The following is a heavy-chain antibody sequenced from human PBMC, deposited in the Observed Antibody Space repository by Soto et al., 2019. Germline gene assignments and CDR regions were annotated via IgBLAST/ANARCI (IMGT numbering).Heavy chain of an antibody. CDR3: TTDSRTTLPEIRFDY. CDR1: GFPFNNAW. V-gene: IGHV3-15*07. J-gene: IGHJ4*01. Sequence: SLRLSCAASGFPFNNAWINWVRQVPGKGLEWVGRVKSYADVGSGDYAAPVKGRFVVSRDDSKDIVYLQMNSLKIEDTGVYYCTTDSRTTLPEIRFDYWGHGTQVTVSS. D-gene: IGHD1-26*01. CDR2: VKSYADVGSG.